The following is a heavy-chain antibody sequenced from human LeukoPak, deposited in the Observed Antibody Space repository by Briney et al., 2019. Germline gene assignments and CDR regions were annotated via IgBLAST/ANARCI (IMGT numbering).Heavy chain of an antibody. CDR2: IWYDGSNK. V-gene: IGHV3-33*01. J-gene: IGHJ4*02. D-gene: IGHD4/OR15-4a*01. CDR1: GFTFSSYG. Sequence: GGSLRLSCAASGFTFSSYGMHWVRQAPGKGLEWVAVIWYDGSNKYYADSVKGRFTISRDNSKNTLYLQMNSLRAEDTAVYYCARERPDGLWNPDDYWGQGTLVTVSS. CDR3: ARERPDGLWNPDDY.